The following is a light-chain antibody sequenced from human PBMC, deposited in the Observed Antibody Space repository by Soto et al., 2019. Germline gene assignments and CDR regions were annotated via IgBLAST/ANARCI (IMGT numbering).Light chain of an antibody. V-gene: IGKV3-15*01. CDR1: ETVATN. CDR3: QQYFEWPPMT. J-gene: IGKJ1*01. Sequence: VMTQSPATLSVSPGERATLSCWASETVATNLAWYQQKPGQAPRLLISGASTRAAGISDRFRGSGSGTEFTLTISSLRSEDSAIYYCQQYFEWPPMTFGHGPKV. CDR2: GAS.